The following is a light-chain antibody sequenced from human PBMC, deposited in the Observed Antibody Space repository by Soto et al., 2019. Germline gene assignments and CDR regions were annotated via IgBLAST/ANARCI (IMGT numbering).Light chain of an antibody. CDR2: GVS. J-gene: IGKJ3*01. V-gene: IGKV3-20*01. CDR3: QQYGDSPFT. CDR1: QSVSSTY. Sequence: EIVLTQSPGTLSLFPGERATLSCRASQSVSSTYFAWYRQKPGQPPSLLIYGVSSRATGIPDRFSGSGSGTDFTLTISRLEPEDFAVYYCQQYGDSPFTFGPGTKVDLK.